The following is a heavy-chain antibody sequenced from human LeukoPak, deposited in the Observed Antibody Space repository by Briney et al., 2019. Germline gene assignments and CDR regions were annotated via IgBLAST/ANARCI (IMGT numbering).Heavy chain of an antibody. Sequence: GGSLRLSCAASGFSFSNYNMNWVRQAPGKGLEWLSYISGNGRDIQYADSVKGRFTISRDNAKNLLSLQMDSLRVEDTAIYYCARDPRTVQIWGQGTLVTVSS. D-gene: IGHD1-1*01. CDR2: ISGNGRDI. CDR1: GFSFSNYN. CDR3: ARDPRTVQI. J-gene: IGHJ4*02. V-gene: IGHV3-21*05.